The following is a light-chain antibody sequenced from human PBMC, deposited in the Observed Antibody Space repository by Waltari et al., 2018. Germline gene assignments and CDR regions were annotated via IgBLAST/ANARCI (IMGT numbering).Light chain of an antibody. V-gene: IGLV3-21*04. Sequence: SYVLTQPPSVSVAPGQTARIACGGNHIGPNSVHLYQERPGQPPVLIIYYDSVRPSGIPERFSGSNSGNTATLTISRVEAGDEADYYCQVWDYDTAHLVFGGGTTLTVV. CDR1: HIGPNS. CDR2: YDS. J-gene: IGLJ3*02. CDR3: QVWDYDTAHLV.